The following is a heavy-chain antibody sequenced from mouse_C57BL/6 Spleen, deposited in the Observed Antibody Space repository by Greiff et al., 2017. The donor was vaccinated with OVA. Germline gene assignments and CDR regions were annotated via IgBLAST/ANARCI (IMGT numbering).Heavy chain of an antibody. D-gene: IGHD2-5*01. CDR2: IHPNSGST. V-gene: IGHV1-64*01. Sequence: QVQLQQPGAELVKPGASVKLSCQASGYTFTSYWMHWVKQRPGQGLEWIGMIHPNSGSTNYNEKFKSKATLTVDKSSSTAYMQLSSLTSEDSAVYYCARSATYYSNYEGSYFDYWGQGTTLTVSS. CDR1: GYTFTSYW. CDR3: ARSATYYSNYEGSYFDY. J-gene: IGHJ2*01.